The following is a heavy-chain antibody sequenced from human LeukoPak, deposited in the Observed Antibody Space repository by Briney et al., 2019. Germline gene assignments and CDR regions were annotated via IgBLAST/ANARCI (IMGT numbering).Heavy chain of an antibody. CDR3: ARVIVLMVYASRYFDY. CDR1: GYTFTGYY. J-gene: IGHJ4*02. D-gene: IGHD2-8*01. V-gene: IGHV1-2*02. CDR2: INPNSGGT. Sequence: ASVKVSCKASGYTFTGYYMHWVRQAPGQGLEWMGWINPNSGGTNYAQKFRGRVTMTRDTSISTAYMELSRLRSDDTAVYYCARVIVLMVYASRYFDYWGQGTLVTVSS.